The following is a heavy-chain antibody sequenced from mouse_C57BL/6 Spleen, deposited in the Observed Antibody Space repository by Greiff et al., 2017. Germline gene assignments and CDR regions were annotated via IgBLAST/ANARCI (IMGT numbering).Heavy chain of an antibody. CDR1: GFTFSDYY. CDR2: MNYDGSST. V-gene: IGHV5-16*01. D-gene: IGHD4-1*01. Sequence: EVQLVESEGGLVQPGSSMKLSCTASGFTFSDYYMAWVRQVPEKGLEWVANMNYDGSSTYYLDSLKSRFIISRDNAKNMLYLQMSSLKSEDTATYYCARGETGTYYYAMDYWGQGTSGTVSS. CDR3: ARGETGTYYYAMDY. J-gene: IGHJ4*01.